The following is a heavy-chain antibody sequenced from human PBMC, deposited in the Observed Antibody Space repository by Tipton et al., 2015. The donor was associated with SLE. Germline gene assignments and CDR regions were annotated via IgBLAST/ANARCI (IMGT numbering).Heavy chain of an antibody. CDR2: INPNSGGT. CDR3: APCCDSSGYPGDAFDI. V-gene: IGHV1-2*02. D-gene: IGHD3-22*01. CDR1: GYTFTGYY. Sequence: QSGAEVKKPGASVKVSCKASGYTFTGYYMHWVRQAPGQGLEWMGWINPNSGGTNYAQKFQGRVTMTRDTSISTAYMELSRLRSDDTAVYYCAPCCDSSGYPGDAFDIWGQGTMVTVSS. J-gene: IGHJ3*02.